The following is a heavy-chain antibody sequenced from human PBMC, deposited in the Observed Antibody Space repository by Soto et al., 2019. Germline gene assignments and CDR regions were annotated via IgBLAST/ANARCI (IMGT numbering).Heavy chain of an antibody. J-gene: IGHJ6*02. CDR3: ARGFNSGYYYYYGMDV. CDR1: GGSISSGDYY. V-gene: IGHV4-30-4*01. CDR2: IYYSGST. D-gene: IGHD3-10*01. Sequence: SETLSLTCTVSGGSISSGDYYWSWIRQPPGKGLEWIGYIYYSGSTYYNPSLKSRVTISVDTSKNQFSLKLSSVTAADTAVYYSARGFNSGYYYYYGMDVWGQGTTVTVSS.